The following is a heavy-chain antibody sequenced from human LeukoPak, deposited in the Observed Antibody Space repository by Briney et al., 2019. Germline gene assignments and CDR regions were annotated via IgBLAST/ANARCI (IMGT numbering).Heavy chain of an antibody. CDR2: INPNSGGT. CDR1: GYTFTGYY. V-gene: IGHV1-2*02. Sequence: GASVKVSCKASGYTFTGYYMHWVRQAPGQGLEWMGWINPNSGGTNYAQKFQGRVTMTRDTSISTAYMELSRLRSDDTAVYYCAREAGPGQWPVRYYYYYMDVWGKGTTVTVSS. D-gene: IGHD6-19*01. J-gene: IGHJ6*03. CDR3: AREAGPGQWPVRYYYYYMDV.